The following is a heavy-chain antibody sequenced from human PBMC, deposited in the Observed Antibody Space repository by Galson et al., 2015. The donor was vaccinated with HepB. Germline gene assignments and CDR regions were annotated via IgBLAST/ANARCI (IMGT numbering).Heavy chain of an antibody. Sequence: SVKVSCKASGYTFTDYYIQWVRQAPGQALEWMGWITPNSGGTNFAQKFRGRVSMTRDTSISTSYVELSSLTSDDTAVYYCAIADSSGWSDFDYWGQGTQVTVSS. V-gene: IGHV1-2*02. CDR2: ITPNSGGT. CDR3: AIADSSGWSDFDY. CDR1: GYTFTDYY. J-gene: IGHJ4*02. D-gene: IGHD6-19*01.